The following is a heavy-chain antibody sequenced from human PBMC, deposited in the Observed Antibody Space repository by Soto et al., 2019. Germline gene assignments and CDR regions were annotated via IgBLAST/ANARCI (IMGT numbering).Heavy chain of an antibody. D-gene: IGHD2-2*02. Sequence: ASVKVSCKASGYTFTSYGISWVRQAPGQGLEWMGWISAYNGNTNYAQKLQGRVTMTTDTSTSTAYMELRSLRSDDTAVYYCARDPIHIPYYYYYGMDVWGQGTTVTVSS. CDR1: GYTFTSYG. CDR3: ARDPIHIPYYYYYGMDV. V-gene: IGHV1-18*01. J-gene: IGHJ6*02. CDR2: ISAYNGNT.